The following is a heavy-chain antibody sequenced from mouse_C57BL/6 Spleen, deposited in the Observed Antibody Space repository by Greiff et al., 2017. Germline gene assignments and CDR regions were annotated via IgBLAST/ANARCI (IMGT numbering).Heavy chain of an antibody. CDR3: ARFTTVAGAMDY. J-gene: IGHJ4*01. CDR1: GFNIKDYY. CDR2: IDPEDGET. Sequence: VQLQQSGAELVKPGASVKLSCTASGFNIKDYYMHWVKQRTEQGLEWIGRIDPEDGETKYAAKFQGKATITADTSSNTAYLQLSSLTSEDTAVYYCARFTTVAGAMDYWGQGTSVTVSS. D-gene: IGHD1-1*01. V-gene: IGHV14-2*01.